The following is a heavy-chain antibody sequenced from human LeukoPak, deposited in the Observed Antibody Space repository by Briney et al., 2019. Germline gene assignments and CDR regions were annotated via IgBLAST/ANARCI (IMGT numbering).Heavy chain of an antibody. V-gene: IGHV1-18*01. D-gene: IGHD3-3*01. CDR2: ISAYNGDT. Sequence: ASVKVSCQASGYTFTIYGISWVRQAPGQGLEWMGWISAYNGDTNYAQKLQGRFTMTTDTSTSTAYMEMRSLTSDVSAVYYCARTVGNEGWGPHYTYQYFYMDVWGEGTTVTVSS. J-gene: IGHJ6*03. CDR1: GYTFTIYG. CDR3: ARTVGNEGWGPHYTYQYFYMDV.